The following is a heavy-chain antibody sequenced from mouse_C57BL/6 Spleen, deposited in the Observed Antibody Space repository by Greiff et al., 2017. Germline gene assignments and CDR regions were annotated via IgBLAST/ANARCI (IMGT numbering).Heavy chain of an antibody. CDR2: ISYDGSN. V-gene: IGHV3-6*01. D-gene: IGHD4-1*02. CDR3: ARDNWVYAMDY. Sequence: ESGPGLVKPSQSLSLTCSVTGYSITSGYYWNWIRQFPGNKLEWMGYISYDGSNNYNPSLKNRISITRDTSKNQFFLKLNSVTTEDTATYYCARDNWVYAMDYWGQGTSVTVSS. CDR1: GYSITSGYY. J-gene: IGHJ4*01.